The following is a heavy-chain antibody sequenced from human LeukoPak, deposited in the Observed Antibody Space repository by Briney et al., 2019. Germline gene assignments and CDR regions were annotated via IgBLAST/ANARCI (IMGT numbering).Heavy chain of an antibody. V-gene: IGHV5-51*01. CDR2: IYPGDSGP. CDR3: GMSGDRVPLQDDVFDV. D-gene: IGHD1-26*01. CDR1: GYSFTSYC. J-gene: IGHJ3*01. Sequence: SGASLKISCQVSGYSFTSYCIGWVRQMPGKVLEWMGIIYPGDSGPTYSPSFQGQVTISVDKSINTAYLQWSSLQASDTAMYYCGMSGDRVPLQDDVFDVWGQGTMVTVST.